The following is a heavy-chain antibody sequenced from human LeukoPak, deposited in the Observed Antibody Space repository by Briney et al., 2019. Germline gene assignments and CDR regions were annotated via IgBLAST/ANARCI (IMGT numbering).Heavy chain of an antibody. J-gene: IGHJ4*02. CDR3: AKSNSSLFH. CDR1: GFTFSSYG. D-gene: IGHD6-6*01. V-gene: IGHV3-30*18. CDR2: ISYDGGNK. Sequence: GGSLRLSCAASGFTFSSYGMHWVRQAPGKGLEWVAVISYDGGNKYYADSMKGRFTISRDNSKNTLYLQMNSLRAEDTAVYYCAKSNSSLFHWGQGTLVTVSS.